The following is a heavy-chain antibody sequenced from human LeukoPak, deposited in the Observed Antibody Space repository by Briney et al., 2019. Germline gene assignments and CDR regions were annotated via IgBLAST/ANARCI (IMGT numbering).Heavy chain of an antibody. CDR1: GGSISSGDYY. CDR2: IYYSGST. Sequence: PSETLSLTCTVAGGSISSGDYYWGWIRQPPGKGLEWIGYIYYSGSTYYNPSLKSRVTISVDTSKNQFSLKLSSVTAADTAVYYCARVDPLVAVAGTRDYWGQGTLVTVSS. D-gene: IGHD6-19*01. CDR3: ARVDPLVAVAGTRDY. V-gene: IGHV4-30-4*08. J-gene: IGHJ4*02.